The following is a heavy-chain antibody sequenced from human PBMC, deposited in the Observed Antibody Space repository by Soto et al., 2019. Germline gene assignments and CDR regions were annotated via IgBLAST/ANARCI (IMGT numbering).Heavy chain of an antibody. Sequence: QVQLVQSGAEVKKPGASVKVSCKASGYSFTTYGISWVRQAPGQGLEWMGWISTYNGDTDYAQSLQGRVIMTTDTSTSTAYMELRSLRSDDTAVYYCAREGSRPYYYYGMDVWGQGTTVTVSS. CDR1: GYSFTTYG. CDR3: AREGSRPYYYYGMDV. J-gene: IGHJ6*02. CDR2: ISTYNGDT. D-gene: IGHD2-15*01. V-gene: IGHV1-18*01.